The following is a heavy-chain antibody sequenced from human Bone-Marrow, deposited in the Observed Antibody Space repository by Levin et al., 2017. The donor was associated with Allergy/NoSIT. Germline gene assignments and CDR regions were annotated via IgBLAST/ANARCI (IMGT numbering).Heavy chain of an antibody. Sequence: PGGSLRLSCTVSGFTFSIYSINWVRQAPGKGLEWVSSISSSGSDMYYVDSVKGRFTISRANAKNSLTLQMNSLRAEDTAVYYCARGIIGDVRVAHKEAFDIWGQGTMVSVSS. CDR2: ISSSGSDM. CDR1: GFTFSIYS. V-gene: IGHV3-21*01. D-gene: IGHD2-8*02. J-gene: IGHJ3*02. CDR3: ARGIIGDVRVAHKEAFDI.